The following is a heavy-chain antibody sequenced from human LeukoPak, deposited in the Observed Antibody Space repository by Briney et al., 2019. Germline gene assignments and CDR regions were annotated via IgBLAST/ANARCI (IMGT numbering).Heavy chain of an antibody. V-gene: IGHV1-69*13. CDR3: ARDPIAVAGPFDY. CDR2: IIPIFGTA. J-gene: IGHJ4*02. CDR1: GGTFSSYA. D-gene: IGHD6-19*01. Sequence: ASVKVSCKASGGTFSSYAISWVRQAPGQGLGWMGGIIPIFGTANYAQKFQGRVTITADESTSTAYMELSSLRSEDTAVYYCARDPIAVAGPFDYWGQGTLVTVSS.